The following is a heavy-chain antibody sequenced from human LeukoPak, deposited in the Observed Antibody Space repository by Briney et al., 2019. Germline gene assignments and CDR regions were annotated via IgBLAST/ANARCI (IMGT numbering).Heavy chain of an antibody. J-gene: IGHJ4*02. V-gene: IGHV3-66*01. CDR2: IYSGGST. Sequence: LTGGSLRLSCAASGFTVSSNYMSWVRQAPGKGLEWVSVIYSGGSTYYADSVKGRFTISRDNSKNTLYLQMNSLRAEDTAAYYCARLPRGAAAGTLDYWGQGTLVTVSS. CDR3: ARLPRGAAAGTLDY. CDR1: GFTVSSNY. D-gene: IGHD6-13*01.